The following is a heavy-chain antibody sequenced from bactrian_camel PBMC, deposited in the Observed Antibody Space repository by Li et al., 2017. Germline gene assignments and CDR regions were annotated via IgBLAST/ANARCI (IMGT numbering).Heavy chain of an antibody. D-gene: IGHD2*01. CDR3: AAKRTAVTATRRKSRSMC. J-gene: IGHJ4*01. V-gene: IGHV3S53*01. Sequence: HVQLVESGGGSVHAGGSLRLSCSVSGYTYSGHCMGWFRQAPGKEREEVARLARTGATRYADSVKGRFIISKDNAENTLSLQMNSLKPEDTAMYYCAAKRTAVTATRRKSRSMCIWAREP. CDR2: LARTGAT. CDR1: GYTYSGHC.